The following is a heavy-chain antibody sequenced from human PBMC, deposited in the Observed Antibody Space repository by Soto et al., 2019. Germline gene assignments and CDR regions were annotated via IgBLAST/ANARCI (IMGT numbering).Heavy chain of an antibody. CDR2: IIPIFGTT. J-gene: IGHJ4*02. Sequence: ASVKGSCKASSGTFSSYAISWLRQAPGQGLEWMGGIIPIFGTTNFAQKFQGRVTITADESTSTASMELSSLRSEDTAVYYCARGGMRWIQSFYFDYWGQGTLVTVSS. CDR3: ARGGMRWIQSFYFDY. CDR1: SGTFSSYA. D-gene: IGHD5-18*01. V-gene: IGHV1-69*13.